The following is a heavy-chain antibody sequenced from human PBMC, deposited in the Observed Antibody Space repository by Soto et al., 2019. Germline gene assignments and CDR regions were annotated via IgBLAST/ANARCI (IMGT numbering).Heavy chain of an antibody. J-gene: IGHJ4*02. CDR1: GLTFSSYA. V-gene: IGHV3-23*01. D-gene: IGHD1-1*01. CDR2: VSGSGGTT. CDR3: AKGYRTSAITYCDY. Sequence: GGSLRLSCSASGLTFSSYAMSWVRQAPGKGLEWVSTVSGSGGTTYCADSVKGRFTISRDNSKNTLYLQINSLRAEDTAGYYCAKGYRTSAITYCDYWGQETRGSVSS.